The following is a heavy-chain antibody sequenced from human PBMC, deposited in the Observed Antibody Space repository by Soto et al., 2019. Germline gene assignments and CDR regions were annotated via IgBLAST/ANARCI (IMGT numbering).Heavy chain of an antibody. CDR2: ISSNGGST. D-gene: IGHD3-10*01. Sequence: GGSLRLSCSASGFTFSSYAMHWVRQAPGKGLEYVSAISSNGGSTYYADSVKGRFTISRDNSKNTLYLQMSSLRAEDTAVYYCVKEDGPITMVRGVDYWGQGTLVTVSS. CDR1: GFTFSSYA. CDR3: VKEDGPITMVRGVDY. J-gene: IGHJ4*02. V-gene: IGHV3-64D*08.